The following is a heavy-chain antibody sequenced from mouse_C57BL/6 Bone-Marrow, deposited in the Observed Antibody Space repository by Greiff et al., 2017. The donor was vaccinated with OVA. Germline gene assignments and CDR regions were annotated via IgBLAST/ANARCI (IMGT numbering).Heavy chain of an antibody. Sequence: EVQRVESGGDLVKPGGSLKLSCAASGFTFSSYGMSWVRQTPDKRLEWVATISSGGSYTYYPDSVKGRFTISRDNAKNTLYLQMSSLKSEDTAMYYCARHDCDWYVDVWGTGTTVTVSS. J-gene: IGHJ1*03. CDR2: ISSGGSYT. CDR3: ARHDCDWYVDV. V-gene: IGHV5-6*01. D-gene: IGHD2-13*01. CDR1: GFTFSSYG.